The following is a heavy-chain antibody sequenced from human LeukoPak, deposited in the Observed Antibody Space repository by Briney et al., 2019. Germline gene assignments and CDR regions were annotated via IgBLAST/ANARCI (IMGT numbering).Heavy chain of an antibody. CDR1: GLTFSSYG. J-gene: IGHJ4*02. Sequence: GGSLRLSCPASGLTFSSYGMHWVRQAPGKGLEWVAIISYDGSNKYYADSVKGRFTISRDNSKNTLYLQMNSLRPEDTAVYYCAKGPYYGSGSYSDYWGQGTLVTVSS. CDR3: AKGPYYGSGSYSDY. CDR2: ISYDGSNK. V-gene: IGHV3-30*18. D-gene: IGHD3-10*01.